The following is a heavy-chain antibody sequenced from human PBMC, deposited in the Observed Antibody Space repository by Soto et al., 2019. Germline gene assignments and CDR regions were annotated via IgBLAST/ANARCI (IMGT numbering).Heavy chain of an antibody. CDR2: IKQDGSEK. D-gene: IGHD1-20*01. CDR1: GFTFSSYW. V-gene: IGHV3-7*03. CDR3: AGVPGIIFWDY. Sequence: GRSLRLSCAASGFTFSSYWMSWVRQAPGKGLEWVANIKQDGSEKYYVDSVKGRFTISRDNAKNSLYLQMNSLRAEDTAVYYCAGVPGIIFWDYWGQGTLVTVSS. J-gene: IGHJ4*02.